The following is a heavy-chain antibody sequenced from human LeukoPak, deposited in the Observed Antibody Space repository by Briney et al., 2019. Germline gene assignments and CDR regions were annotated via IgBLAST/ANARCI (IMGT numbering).Heavy chain of an antibody. Sequence: ASVKVSCKASGYTFTGYYMHWVRHAPGQGLEWMGWINPNSGGTNYAQKFQGRVTMTRDMSISTAYMELSRLGSDDTAVYYCARGDIVASLFKYCSGGSCSVFDYWGQGTLVTVSS. V-gene: IGHV1-2*02. CDR3: ARGDIVASLFKYCSGGSCSVFDY. J-gene: IGHJ4*02. CDR2: INPNSGGT. CDR1: GYTFTGYY. D-gene: IGHD2-15*01.